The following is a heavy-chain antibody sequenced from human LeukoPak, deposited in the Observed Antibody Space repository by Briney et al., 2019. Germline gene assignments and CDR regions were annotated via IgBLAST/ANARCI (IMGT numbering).Heavy chain of an antibody. J-gene: IGHJ4*02. V-gene: IGHV3-7*01. CDR3: ARLYSTGCYGGPDY. Sequence: GGSLRLSCVASGFTFSDYYMSWIRQAPGKGLEWVANIKEDGTETFYVDSVKGRFTVSRDNAKNSLYLQMNSLRAEDTAVYYCARLYSTGCYGGPDYWGQGTLVAVSS. D-gene: IGHD6-19*01. CDR2: IKEDGTET. CDR1: GFTFSDYY.